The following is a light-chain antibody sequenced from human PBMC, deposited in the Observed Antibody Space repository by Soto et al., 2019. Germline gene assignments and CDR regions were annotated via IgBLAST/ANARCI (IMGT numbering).Light chain of an antibody. CDR3: AQGLATPFT. Sequence: EIVLTQSPLSLPATPGEPASISCSSSQNLLHSNGYNYLNWYLQKPGQSPQLLIYLGSNRASGVPDRFSGSGSGTDFTLTINRVEAEDVGLYFCAQGLATPFTFGGGTKVDIK. CDR1: QNLLHSNGYNY. V-gene: IGKV2-28*01. J-gene: IGKJ4*01. CDR2: LGS.